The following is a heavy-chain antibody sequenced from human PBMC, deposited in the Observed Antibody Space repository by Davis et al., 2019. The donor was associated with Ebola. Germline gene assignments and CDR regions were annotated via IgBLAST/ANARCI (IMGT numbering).Heavy chain of an antibody. CDR2: IYYSGST. CDR1: GGSFSGYY. Sequence: MPSETLSLTCAVYGGSFSGYYWGWIRQPPGKGLEWIGSIYYSGSTYYNPSLKSRVTISVDTSKNQFSLKLSSVTAADTAVYYCARGEDTAMVTGYYGMDVWGQGTTVTVSS. V-gene: IGHV4-34*01. D-gene: IGHD5-18*01. J-gene: IGHJ6*02. CDR3: ARGEDTAMVTGYYGMDV.